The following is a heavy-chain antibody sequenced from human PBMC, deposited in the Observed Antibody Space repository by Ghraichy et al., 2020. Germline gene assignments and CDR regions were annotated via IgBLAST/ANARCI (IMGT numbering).Heavy chain of an antibody. CDR3: ALIAAAGADFRAARQYFYYGMDV. CDR2: ISAYNGNT. Sequence: ASVKVSCKASGYTFTSYGFSWVRQAPGQGLEWMGWISAYNGNTNYAQKLQGRVTMTTDTSTSTAYMELRSLRSDDTAVYYCALIAAAGADFRAARQYFYYGMDVWGQGTTVTVSS. D-gene: IGHD6-13*01. V-gene: IGHV1-18*04. J-gene: IGHJ6*02. CDR1: GYTFTSYG.